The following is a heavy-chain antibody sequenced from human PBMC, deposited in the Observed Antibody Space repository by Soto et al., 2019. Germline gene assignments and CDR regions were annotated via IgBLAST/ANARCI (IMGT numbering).Heavy chain of an antibody. D-gene: IGHD7-27*01. J-gene: IGHJ4*02. CDR1: GFTLRSYG. Sequence: PGGSLRLSCAASGFTLRSYGMHWVRQAPGKGLEWLAVISYDESHKYYADSVKGRFTISRDTSKNALYLQMYSLRAEDTAVYYCARDPKTSGGQHWAFNYFDSWGQGTLVTVSS. CDR2: ISYDESHK. CDR3: ARDPKTSGGQHWAFNYFDS. V-gene: IGHV3-30*03.